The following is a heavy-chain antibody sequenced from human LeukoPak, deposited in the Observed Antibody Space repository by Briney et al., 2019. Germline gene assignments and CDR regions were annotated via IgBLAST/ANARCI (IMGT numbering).Heavy chain of an antibody. CDR2: IKPDGSEK. Sequence: GGSLRLSCAASGFMFSSCWMSWVRQSPGKGLEWVANIKPDGSEKYYVDSVKGRFTISRDNAKNALYLEMNSLRVGDTAVYYCARERTYSGSGSTYLYYDYWGQGTLVTVSS. V-gene: IGHV3-7*01. CDR3: ARERTYSGSGSTYLYYDY. D-gene: IGHD3-10*01. J-gene: IGHJ4*02. CDR1: GFMFSSCW.